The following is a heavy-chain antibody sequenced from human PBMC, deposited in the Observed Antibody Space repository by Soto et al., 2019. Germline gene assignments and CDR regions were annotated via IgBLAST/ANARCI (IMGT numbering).Heavy chain of an antibody. CDR2: INRDGGER. Sequence: GGSLRLSCAASGFSFSNYWMAWVRQAPGKGLEWVANINRDGGERYHADSVRGRFTIFRDNSENSLYLQMNRLRAEDTAVYFCARGRGYYDSSRYDFWGQGTPVTVSS. J-gene: IGHJ4*02. CDR3: ARGRGYYDSSRYDF. V-gene: IGHV3-7*03. D-gene: IGHD3-22*01. CDR1: GFSFSNYW.